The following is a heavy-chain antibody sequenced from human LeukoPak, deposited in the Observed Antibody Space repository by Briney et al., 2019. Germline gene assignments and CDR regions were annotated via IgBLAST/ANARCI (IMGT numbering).Heavy chain of an antibody. CDR1: GGSISSSSYY. D-gene: IGHD3-3*01. Sequence: SETLSLTCTVSGGSISSSSYYWGWIRQPPGKGLEWIGSIYDSGSTYYNPSLKSRVTLSVDTSQNQFSLKMRSETADDTAVYYCARPQTAAGDYDFWSGLYSNAFDIWGQGKMVTVSS. CDR3: ARPQTAAGDYDFWSGLYSNAFDI. J-gene: IGHJ3*02. V-gene: IGHV4-39*01. CDR2: IYDSGST.